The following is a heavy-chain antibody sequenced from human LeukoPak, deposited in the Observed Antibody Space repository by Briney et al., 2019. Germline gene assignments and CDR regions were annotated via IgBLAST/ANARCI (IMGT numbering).Heavy chain of an antibody. Sequence: SETLSLTCTVSGGSISSSSYYWGWIRQPPGKGLEWIGSIYYSGSTYYNPSLKSRVTISVDTSKNQFSLKLSSVTAADTAVYYCARRLVFYIRYFDTTGMDVWGKGTTVTLSS. J-gene: IGHJ6*03. V-gene: IGHV4-39*01. CDR1: GGSISSSSYY. D-gene: IGHD3-9*01. CDR3: ARRLVFYIRYFDTTGMDV. CDR2: IYYSGST.